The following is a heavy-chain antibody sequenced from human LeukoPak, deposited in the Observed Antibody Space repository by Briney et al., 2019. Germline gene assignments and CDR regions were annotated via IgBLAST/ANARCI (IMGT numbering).Heavy chain of an antibody. J-gene: IGHJ3*02. CDR3: ARVDSRGYLQPEAFDI. CDR1: GGSISSGDYY. CDR2: IYYSGST. Sequence: KSSETLSLTCTVSGGSISSGDYYWSWIRQHPGKGLEWIGYIYYSGSTYYNPSLKSRFTISVDTSKNQFSLKLSSVTAADTAVFFCARVDSRGYLQPEAFDIWGQGTTVTVSS. D-gene: IGHD3-22*01. V-gene: IGHV4-31*03.